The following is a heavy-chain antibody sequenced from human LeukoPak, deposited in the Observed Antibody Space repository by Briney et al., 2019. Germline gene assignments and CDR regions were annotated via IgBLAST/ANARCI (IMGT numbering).Heavy chain of an antibody. CDR3: ARRGYGDYAPFDY. Sequence: GGSLRLSCAASGFTFSSYGMHWVRQAPGKGLEWVALVWYDGSDIYYADSVKGRFIISRDNSKNTLYLQMNTLRAEDTAVYYCARRGYGDYAPFDYWGQGTLVTVSS. CDR1: GFTFSSYG. V-gene: IGHV3-33*01. CDR2: VWYDGSDI. J-gene: IGHJ4*02. D-gene: IGHD4-17*01.